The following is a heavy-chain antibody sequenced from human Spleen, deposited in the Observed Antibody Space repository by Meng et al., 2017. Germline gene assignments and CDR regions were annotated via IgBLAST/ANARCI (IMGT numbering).Heavy chain of an antibody. J-gene: IGHJ4*02. V-gene: IGHV4-38-2*02. CDR1: GYSISSGYY. Sequence: SETLSLTCAVSGYSISSGYYWGWIRQPPGKGLEWIGSIYHSGSTYYNPSLKSRVTISVDTSKNQFSLKLSSVTAADTAVYYCARDHNVYGETSYFDYWGQGTLVTVSS. CDR3: ARDHNVYGETSYFDY. CDR2: IYHSGST. D-gene: IGHD4-17*01.